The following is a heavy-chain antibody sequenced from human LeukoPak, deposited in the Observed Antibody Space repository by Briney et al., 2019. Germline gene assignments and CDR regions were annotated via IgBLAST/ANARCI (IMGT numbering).Heavy chain of an antibody. CDR2: LNSDGSEG. V-gene: IGHV3-7*03. J-gene: IGHJ3*01. CDR1: GFTFSGFL. Sequence: GGSLRLSWAVSGFTFSGFLMSLSRQAPGKGLEWVASLNSDGSEGYYADVVKGRFTISRDNAKNSLYLQINSLRAEDTAVYYCARSSYSSSSSVWGQGTMVTVSS. D-gene: IGHD6-6*01. CDR3: ARSSYSSSSSV.